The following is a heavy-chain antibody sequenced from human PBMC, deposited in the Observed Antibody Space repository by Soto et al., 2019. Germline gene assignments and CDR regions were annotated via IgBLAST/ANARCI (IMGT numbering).Heavy chain of an antibody. Sequence: VHLQGAGPGLVKPSETLSLTCSVSCGSVSLGGYYWSWVRPPPGEGLEWLGYIFYNGKTNYHPSVESRVTISSDTAKDQFSLTLRSVTASDTAVYYCARDYGDPYQAFFDSWGQGILVTVAS. J-gene: IGHJ4*02. V-gene: IGHV4-61*08. D-gene: IGHD3-10*01. CDR1: CGSVSLGGYY. CDR3: ARDYGDPYQAFFDS. CDR2: IFYNGKT.